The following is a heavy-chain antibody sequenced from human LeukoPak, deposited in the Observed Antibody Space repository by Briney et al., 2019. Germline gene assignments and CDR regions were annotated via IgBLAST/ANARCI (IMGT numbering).Heavy chain of an antibody. D-gene: IGHD2-21*02. CDR2: ISGDGGST. Sequence: PGGSLRLSCAASGFTFDDYAMHWVRQAPGKGLEWVSLISGDGGSTYYADSVKGRFTISRDNSKYSLYLQMNSLRTEDTALYYCAKDLCGGDCYIHDYWGQGTLVTVSS. J-gene: IGHJ4*02. V-gene: IGHV3-43*02. CDR1: GFTFDDYA. CDR3: AKDLCGGDCYIHDY.